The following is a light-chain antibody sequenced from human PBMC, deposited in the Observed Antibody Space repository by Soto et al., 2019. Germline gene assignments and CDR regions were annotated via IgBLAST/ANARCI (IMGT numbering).Light chain of an antibody. CDR1: QSISSW. Sequence: DIQMTQSPSTLSASVGDRVTITCRSSQSISSWLAWYQQKPGKAPKLLIYDASSLESGVPSRFSGSGSGTDFTLTISSLQSEDYAVYYCQQYNNWLSFGQGTRLEIK. CDR3: QQYNNWLS. V-gene: IGKV1-5*01. J-gene: IGKJ5*01. CDR2: DAS.